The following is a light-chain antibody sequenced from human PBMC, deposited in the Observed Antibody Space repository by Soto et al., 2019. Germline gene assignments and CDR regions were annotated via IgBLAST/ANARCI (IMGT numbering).Light chain of an antibody. CDR1: QSISRY. CDR2: AAS. V-gene: IGKV1-39*01. CDR3: QQSYTTQSS. Sequence: DIPMTQSPSSLSASVGDRVTITCRASQSISRYLNWYQQKPGKAPKLLIYAASSLQSAVPSRFSGSGSGTDFTLTISSLQPEHFGIYYCQQSYTTQSSFGQGTKLEIK. J-gene: IGKJ2*01.